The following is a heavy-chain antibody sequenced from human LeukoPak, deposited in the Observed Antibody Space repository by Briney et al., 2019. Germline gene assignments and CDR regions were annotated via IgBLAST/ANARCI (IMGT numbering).Heavy chain of an antibody. CDR2: ISSSGSTI. V-gene: IGHV3-48*03. CDR3: ARGHRKGDDSSGYFLVYYYYYMDV. D-gene: IGHD3-22*01. Sequence: PWGSLRLSCAASGFTFSSYAMSWVRQAPGKGLEWVSYISSSGSTIYYAASVKGRFTNSRDNAKNSLYLQMNRLRAEDTAVYYCARGHRKGDDSSGYFLVYYYYYMDVWGKGTTVTISS. CDR1: GFTFSSYA. J-gene: IGHJ6*03.